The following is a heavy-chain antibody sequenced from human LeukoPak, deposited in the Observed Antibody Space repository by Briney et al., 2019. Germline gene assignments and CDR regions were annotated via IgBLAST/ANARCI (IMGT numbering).Heavy chain of an antibody. CDR3: ARHLYYYDSSGNVGLLDY. CDR1: GGPISSSSYY. V-gene: IGHV4-39*01. J-gene: IGHJ4*02. Sequence: KPSETLSLTCTVSGGPISSSSYYWRWIRQPPGKGLEWIGSIYYSGSTYYNPSLKSRVTISVDTSKNQFSLKLSSVTAADTAVYYCARHLYYYDSSGNVGLLDYWGQGTLVTVSS. D-gene: IGHD3-22*01. CDR2: IYYSGST.